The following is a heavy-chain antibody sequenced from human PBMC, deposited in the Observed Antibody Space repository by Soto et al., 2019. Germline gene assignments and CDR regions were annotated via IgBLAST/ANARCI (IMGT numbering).Heavy chain of an antibody. Sequence: QVKLVQSGAEVKKPGSSVKVSCKASGGTFSSYAISWVRQARGQGLEWMGGIIPIFGTANYAQKFQGRVTITADESTSTAYMELSSLRSEDTAVYYCARDRGYDSSCYYFGAFDYWGQGTLVTVSS. D-gene: IGHD3-22*01. J-gene: IGHJ4*02. V-gene: IGHV1-69*01. CDR3: ARDRGYDSSCYYFGAFDY. CDR2: IIPIFGTA. CDR1: GGTFSSYA.